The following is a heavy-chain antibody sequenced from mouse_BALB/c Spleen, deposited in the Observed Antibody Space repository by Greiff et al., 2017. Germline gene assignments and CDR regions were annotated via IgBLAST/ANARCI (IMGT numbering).Heavy chain of an antibody. CDR2: IWGDGST. CDR3: ARERGNLYAMDY. D-gene: IGHD2-1*01. CDR1: GFSLTGYG. Sequence: QVQLQQSGPGLVAPSQSLSITCTVSGFSLTGYGVNWVRQPPGKGLEWLGMIWGDGSTDYNSALNSRLSISKDNSKSQVFLKMNSLQTDDTARYYCARERGNLYAMDYWGQGTSVTVSS. J-gene: IGHJ4*01. V-gene: IGHV2-6-7*01.